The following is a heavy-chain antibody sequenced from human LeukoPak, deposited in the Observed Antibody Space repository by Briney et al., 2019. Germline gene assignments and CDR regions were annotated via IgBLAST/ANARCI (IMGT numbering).Heavy chain of an antibody. CDR2: INHSGST. CDR1: GGSFSGYY. CDR3: ARGNFWSGYYIQDY. J-gene: IGHJ4*02. D-gene: IGHD3-3*01. V-gene: IGHV4-34*01. Sequence: ETLSLTCAVYGGSFSGYYWSWIRQPPGKGLEWIGEINHSGSTNYNPSLKSRVTISVDTSKNQFSLNRSSVTAADTAVYYCARGNFWSGYYIQDYWGQGTLVTVSS.